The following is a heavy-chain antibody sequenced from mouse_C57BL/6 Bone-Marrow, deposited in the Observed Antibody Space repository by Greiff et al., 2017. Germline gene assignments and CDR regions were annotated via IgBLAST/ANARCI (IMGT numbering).Heavy chain of an antibody. CDR1: GYTFTSSW. V-gene: IGHV1-50*01. Sequence: QVQLKQPGAELVKPGASVQLSCKASGYTFTSSWMQWVKQRPGPGLAWIGEFDPSDSYINSNQTFKGKATLTVDTSSSTAYMKRSSLTSEDSAVYYCARWGSRYPHWYLDVWGTGTTVTVAS. CDR2: FDPSDSYI. D-gene: IGHD1-1*01. J-gene: IGHJ1*03. CDR3: ARWGSRYPHWYLDV.